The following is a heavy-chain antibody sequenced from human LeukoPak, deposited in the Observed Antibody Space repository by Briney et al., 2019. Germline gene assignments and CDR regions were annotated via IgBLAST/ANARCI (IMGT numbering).Heavy chain of an antibody. V-gene: IGHV4-34*01. D-gene: IGHD1-1*01. CDR2: INDSGST. CDR3: ARHFPLMDYTGWNQGCFDR. Sequence: SETLSLTCAVYGGPFSGYYWSWIRQPPGKGLEWIGEINDSGSTNYNPSLESRVTISVDTSKNQFSLKLSSVTAADTAVYYCARHFPLMDYTGWNQGCFDRWGQGTLVTVSS. CDR1: GGPFSGYY. J-gene: IGHJ5*02.